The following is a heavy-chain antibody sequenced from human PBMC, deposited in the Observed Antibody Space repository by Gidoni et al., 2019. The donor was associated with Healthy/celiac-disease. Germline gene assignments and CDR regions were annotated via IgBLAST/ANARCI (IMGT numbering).Heavy chain of an antibody. CDR3: ARWGSMVRGVIITYWFDP. J-gene: IGHJ5*02. Sequence: EVQLVQSGAEVKQPGESLRISCKGSGYSFTSYWISWVRQMPGKGLEWMGRIDPSDSYPNYSPSFQGHVTISADKSISTAYLQWSSLKASDTAMYYCARWGSMVRGVIITYWFDPWGQGTLVTVSS. CDR2: IDPSDSYP. CDR1: GYSFTSYW. V-gene: IGHV5-10-1*01. D-gene: IGHD3-10*01.